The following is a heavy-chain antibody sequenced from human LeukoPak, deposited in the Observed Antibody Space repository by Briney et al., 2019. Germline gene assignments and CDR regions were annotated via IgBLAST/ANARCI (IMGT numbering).Heavy chain of an antibody. CDR1: GFTFSSYG. D-gene: IGHD3-10*01. Sequence: PGGSLRLSCAASGFTFSSYGMSWVRQAPGKGLEWVSAISGSGGSTYYADSVKGRFTISRDNSKNTLYLQMNSLRAEDTAVYYCAKVSRPSGDLGYWERGTLVTVSS. CDR3: AKVSRPSGDLGY. V-gene: IGHV3-23*01. J-gene: IGHJ4*02. CDR2: ISGSGGST.